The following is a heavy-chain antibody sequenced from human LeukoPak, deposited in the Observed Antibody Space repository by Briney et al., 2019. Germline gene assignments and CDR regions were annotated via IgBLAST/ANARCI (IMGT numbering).Heavy chain of an antibody. CDR3: ARDGYGSAIYFFDS. J-gene: IGHJ4*02. D-gene: IGHD3-10*01. CDR1: GYSTNSGYY. Sequence: SETLSLTCSVSGYSTNSGYYWGWVRQPPGKGLEWLGTIYHSGSTYYNPSLKSRVTISVDTSKNRFSLKLTSVTAADTAFYYCARDGYGSAIYFFDSWGQGILVTVSS. CDR2: IYHSGST. V-gene: IGHV4-38-2*02.